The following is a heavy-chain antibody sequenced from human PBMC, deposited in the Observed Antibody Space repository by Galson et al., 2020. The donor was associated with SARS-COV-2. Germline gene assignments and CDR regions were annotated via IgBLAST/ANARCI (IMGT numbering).Heavy chain of an antibody. Sequence: SLRLSCAASGFTFSSYGMHWVRQAPGKGLEWVAVISYDGSNKYYADSVKGRFTISRDNSKNTLYLQMNSLRAEDTAVYYCAKDSATVLWFGEMEDYFDYWGQGTLVTVSS. J-gene: IGHJ4*02. CDR3: AKDSATVLWFGEMEDYFDY. D-gene: IGHD3-10*01. CDR1: GFTFSSYG. V-gene: IGHV3-30*18. CDR2: ISYDGSNK.